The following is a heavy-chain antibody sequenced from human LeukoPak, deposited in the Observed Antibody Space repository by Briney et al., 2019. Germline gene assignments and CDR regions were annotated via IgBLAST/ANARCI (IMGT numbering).Heavy chain of an antibody. CDR3: ARGSPPLSSSWYFRRSEYFQH. CDR1: GGSISNSSYY. Sequence: SETLSLTCSVSGGSISNSSYYWGWIRQPPGKGLEWIGSIYYSVRTYYNPSLKSRVTISVDTSKNQFSLKLSSVTAADTAVYYCARGSPPLSSSWYFRRSEYFQHWGQGTLVTVSS. D-gene: IGHD6-13*01. V-gene: IGHV4-39*01. J-gene: IGHJ1*01. CDR2: IYYSVRT.